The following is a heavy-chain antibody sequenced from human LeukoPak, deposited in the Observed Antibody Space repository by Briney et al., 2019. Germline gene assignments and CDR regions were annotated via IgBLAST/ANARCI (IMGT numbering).Heavy chain of an antibody. V-gene: IGHV4-61*02. J-gene: IGHJ4*02. CDR1: GGSISSGSYY. CDR2: IYSSGST. D-gene: IGHD2-21*02. Sequence: SQTLSLTCTVSGGSISSGSYYWSWIRQPAGKALEWIGRIYSSGSTNYNTSLKSRATIPVGTSKNPFSLKLSSVTGADTAMYYCARELSPRDGKGYYFDYWGQGTLVTVSS. CDR3: ARELSPRDGKGYYFDY.